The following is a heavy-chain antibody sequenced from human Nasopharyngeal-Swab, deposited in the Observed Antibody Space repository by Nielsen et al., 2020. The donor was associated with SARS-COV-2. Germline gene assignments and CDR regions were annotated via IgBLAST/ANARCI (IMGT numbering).Heavy chain of an antibody. CDR3: ARGAWGRDGYNLFDY. Sequence: SETLSLTCTVSGGSISSYYWSWIRQPPGKGLEWIGYIYYSGSTNYNPSLESRVTISVDTSKNQFSLKLSSVTAADTAVYYCARGAWGRDGYNLFDYWGQGTLVTVSS. CDR2: IYYSGST. CDR1: GGSISSYY. J-gene: IGHJ4*02. V-gene: IGHV4-59*01. D-gene: IGHD5-24*01.